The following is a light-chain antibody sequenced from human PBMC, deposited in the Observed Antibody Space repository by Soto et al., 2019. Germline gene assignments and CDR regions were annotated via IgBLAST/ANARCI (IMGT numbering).Light chain of an antibody. J-gene: IGKJ1*01. Sequence: EIVMTQSPATLSVSPGERATLSCRASQSISTNLAWYQQKPGQAPRLLIYGASTRATGIPARFSGSGSGTEFTLTISSLQSEDVAVYYSQQYHYWWTFGQGTKVDIK. CDR1: QSISTN. CDR3: QQYHYWWT. V-gene: IGKV3-15*01. CDR2: GAS.